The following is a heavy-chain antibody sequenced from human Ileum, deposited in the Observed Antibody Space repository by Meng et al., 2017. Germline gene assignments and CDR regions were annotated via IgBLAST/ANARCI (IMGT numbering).Heavy chain of an antibody. V-gene: IGHV4-34*01. CDR1: GGSFNDYC. CDR2: IHHSGRT. J-gene: IGHJ4*02. Sequence: QVQLNQWGAGRLKRSESLCVSCAVFGGSFNDYCWSWVRQSPGKGLEWIGQIHHSGRTNYKSSLERRVTISGDTSKSQFSLKLTSVTAADTAMYYCVRGPARETHDFDYWGQGALVTVSS. CDR3: VRGPARETHDFDY. D-gene: IGHD1-26*01.